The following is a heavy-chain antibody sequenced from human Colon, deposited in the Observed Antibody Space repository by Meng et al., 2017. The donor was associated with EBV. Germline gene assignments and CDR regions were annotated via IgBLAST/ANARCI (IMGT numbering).Heavy chain of an antibody. CDR3: ARGKQDAWELLAY. Sequence: VQLQGAGPGLGKPSGTLSLTCGVSGVSISSNIRWTWVRQPPGKGLEWIGDIDDSGSTNYNPSLNSRISISLDKSKNHFSLKVNSVTAADTAVYYCARGKQDAWELLAYWGQGALVTVFS. CDR2: IDDSGST. V-gene: IGHV4-4*02. D-gene: IGHD1-26*01. CDR1: GVSISSNIR. J-gene: IGHJ4*02.